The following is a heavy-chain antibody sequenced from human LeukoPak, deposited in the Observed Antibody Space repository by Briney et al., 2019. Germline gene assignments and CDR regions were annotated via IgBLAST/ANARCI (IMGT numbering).Heavy chain of an antibody. J-gene: IGHJ4*02. D-gene: IGHD5-12*01. CDR1: GFTFSSYS. CDR3: AGGQGWIFNS. CDR2: ISSSSSTI. V-gene: IGHV3-48*01. Sequence: PGGSLRLSCAASGFTFSSYSMSWVRQTPGKGLEWVSYISSSSSTIYYADSVKGRFTISRDNAKNSLYLQMNSLRAEDTAVYYCAGGQGWIFNSWGQGTLVAVSS.